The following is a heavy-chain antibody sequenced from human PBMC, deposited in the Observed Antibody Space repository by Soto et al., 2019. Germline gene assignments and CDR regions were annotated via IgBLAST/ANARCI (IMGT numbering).Heavy chain of an antibody. CDR1: GGSISSSSYY. D-gene: IGHD6-6*01. Sequence: PSETLSLTCTVSGGSISSSSYYWGWIRQPPGKGLEWIGSIYYSGSTYYNPSLKSRVTISVDTSKNQFSLKLSSVTAADTAVYYCARTVGSSSLGGMDVWGQGTTVTVSS. CDR3: ARTVGSSSLGGMDV. CDR2: IYYSGST. J-gene: IGHJ6*02. V-gene: IGHV4-39*01.